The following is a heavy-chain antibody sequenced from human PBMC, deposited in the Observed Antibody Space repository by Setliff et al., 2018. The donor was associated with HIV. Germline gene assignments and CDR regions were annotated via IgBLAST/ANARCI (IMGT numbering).Heavy chain of an antibody. CDR3: ARVWGCEGGSCSYYYYMDV. CDR1: GYTFTGYF. Sequence: ASVKVSCKASGYTFTGYFMHWVRQAPGQGLGWMGWINPNTGGTSYAQKFQGRVTMTRDTSISTAYMELNWLRSDDTAVYYCARVWGCEGGSCSYYYYMDVWGKGTTVTVSS. V-gene: IGHV1-2*02. J-gene: IGHJ6*03. D-gene: IGHD2-15*01. CDR2: INPNTGGT.